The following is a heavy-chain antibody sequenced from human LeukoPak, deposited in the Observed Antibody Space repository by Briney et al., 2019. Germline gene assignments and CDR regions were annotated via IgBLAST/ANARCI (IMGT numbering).Heavy chain of an antibody. Sequence: GGSLRLSCVVSGVSLSNYAMTWVRQAPGKGLEWVSYISERGGSTTYADSVKGRFTISRDNSKNTVYLQMNILSADDTAVYYCAKGTSVPWGYFDYWGQGALVTVSS. D-gene: IGHD2-2*01. CDR1: GVSLSNYA. CDR3: AKGTSVPWGYFDY. J-gene: IGHJ4*02. V-gene: IGHV3-23*01. CDR2: ISERGGST.